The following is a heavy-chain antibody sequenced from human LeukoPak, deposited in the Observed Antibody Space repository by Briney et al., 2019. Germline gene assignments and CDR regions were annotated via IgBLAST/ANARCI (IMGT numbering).Heavy chain of an antibody. D-gene: IGHD2-15*01. CDR2: IYYSGST. J-gene: IGHJ5*02. Sequence: PSQTLSLTCTVSGGSISSGGYYWSCIRQHPGKGLEWIGYIYYSGSTYYNPSLKSRVTISVDTSKNQFSLKLSSVTAADTAVYYCARSVSCSGGSCYYNWFDPWGQGTLVTVSS. CDR1: GGSISSGGYY. V-gene: IGHV4-31*03. CDR3: ARSVSCSGGSCYYNWFDP.